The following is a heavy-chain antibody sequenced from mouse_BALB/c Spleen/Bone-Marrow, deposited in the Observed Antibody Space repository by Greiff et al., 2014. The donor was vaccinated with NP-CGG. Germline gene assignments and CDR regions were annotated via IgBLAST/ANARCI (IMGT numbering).Heavy chain of an antibody. V-gene: IGHV7-3*02. CDR1: GFTFTDYY. Sequence: EVQLVESGGGLVQPGGSLRLSCATSGFTFTDYYINWVRQPPGKALEWLGFIRNKANGYTTEYSASVKSRFTISRDNSQNILYLQMNTLRADDSATYYCARDKGRVFFDYWGQGTTLAVSS. CDR2: IRNKANGYTT. CDR3: ARDKGRVFFDY. J-gene: IGHJ2*01.